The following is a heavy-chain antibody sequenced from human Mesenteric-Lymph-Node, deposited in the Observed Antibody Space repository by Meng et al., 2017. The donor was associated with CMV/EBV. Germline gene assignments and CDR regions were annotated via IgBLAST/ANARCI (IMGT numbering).Heavy chain of an antibody. CDR2: ISYSGST. Sequence: SETLSLTCTVSGGSVSGGSYYWSWIRQPPGKGLEWIGYISYSGSTNYNPSLNSRVTISVDTSKNQFSLKLGSVTAADTAVYYCARGYRFGTTVYWGQGTLVTVSS. D-gene: IGHD1-1*01. V-gene: IGHV4-61*01. J-gene: IGHJ4*02. CDR1: GGSVSGGSYY. CDR3: ARGYRFGTTVY.